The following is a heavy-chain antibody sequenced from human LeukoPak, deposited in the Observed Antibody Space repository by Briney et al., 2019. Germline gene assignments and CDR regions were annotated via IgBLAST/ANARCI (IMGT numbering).Heavy chain of an antibody. CDR2: VSSDGNNK. CDR1: GFTFNTYA. V-gene: IGHV3-30-3*01. J-gene: IGHJ4*02. CDR3: ARDQGYCTTTSCFDIGYYLDC. Sequence: PGRSLRLSCAASGFTFNTYAIHWVRQAPGKGLEWLAVVSSDGNNKYYADSVRGRFTISRDNSKATLYLQMNSLIPDDTAVYYYARDQGYCTTTSCFDIGYYLDCWGQGALVTVSS. D-gene: IGHD2-2*01.